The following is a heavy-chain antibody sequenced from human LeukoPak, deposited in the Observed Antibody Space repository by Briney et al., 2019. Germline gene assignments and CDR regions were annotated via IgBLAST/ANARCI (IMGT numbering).Heavy chain of an antibody. CDR2: IYSSGST. J-gene: IGHJ4*02. V-gene: IGHV4-39*01. CDR3: ARHSGSYRSRLDY. CDR1: GGSISSSSYY. Sequence: SETLSLTCTVSGGSISSSSYYWGWISQPPGRGLEWIGSIYSSGSTYYNPSLKSRVTISVDASKNQFSLKLSSVTAADTAVYYCARHSGSYRSRLDYWGQGTLVTVSS. D-gene: IGHD3-16*02.